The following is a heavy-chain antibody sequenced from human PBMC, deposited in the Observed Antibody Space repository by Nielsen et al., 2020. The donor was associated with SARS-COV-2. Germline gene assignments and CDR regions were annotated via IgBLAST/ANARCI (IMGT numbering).Heavy chain of an antibody. CDR1: GFIFSSYA. D-gene: IGHD1-26*01. CDR3: AKAGSHSYFDH. CDR2: ISSSGGNT. J-gene: IGHJ4*02. V-gene: IGHV3-23*01. Sequence: GESLKISCAVSGFIFSSYAMNWVRQAPGKGLEWVSAISSSGGNTYYADFVKGRFTISRDNFKNALYLQMNSLRAEDTAVYYCAKAGSHSYFDHWGQGTLVTVSS.